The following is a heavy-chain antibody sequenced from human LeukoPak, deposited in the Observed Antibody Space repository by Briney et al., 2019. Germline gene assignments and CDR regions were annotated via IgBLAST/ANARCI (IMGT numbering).Heavy chain of an antibody. CDR1: GGSISNYY. Sequence: SETLSLTCTVSGGSISNYYWNWIRQPAGKGLEWIGRMYISRESDYNPSLMSRVTMSVDTSKNQFSLRLSSVTAADTAVYYCARSRPYDYVWGGYRQYYFDYWGQGTLVTVSS. D-gene: IGHD3-16*02. CDR3: ARSRPYDYVWGGYRQYYFDY. CDR2: MYISRES. V-gene: IGHV4-4*07. J-gene: IGHJ4*02.